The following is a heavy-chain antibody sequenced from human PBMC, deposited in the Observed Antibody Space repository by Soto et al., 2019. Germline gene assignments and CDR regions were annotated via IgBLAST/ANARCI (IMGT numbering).Heavy chain of an antibody. Sequence: QVQLQESGPGLVKPSETLSLTCAVSGGSISISNWWSWVRQTPGKGLEWIGQIHHSGSTNYSPSLTSRVTISVDKSKNQFSLKMNSVTAADTAVYSCARGGYYFYMEVCGKGTTVTVSS. J-gene: IGHJ6*03. CDR1: GGSISISNW. CDR3: ARGGYYFYMEV. V-gene: IGHV4-4*02. D-gene: IGHD1-26*01. CDR2: IHHSGST.